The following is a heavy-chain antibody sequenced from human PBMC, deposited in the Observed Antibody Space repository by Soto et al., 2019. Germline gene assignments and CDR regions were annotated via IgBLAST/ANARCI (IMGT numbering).Heavy chain of an antibody. V-gene: IGHV5-10-1*01. CDR2: IDPSDSYT. CDR3: ARPRIAVPLDDAFDI. CDR1: GYSFTSYW. J-gene: IGHJ3*02. Sequence: GESLKISCKGSGYSFTSYWISWVRRMPGKGLEWMGRIDPSDSYTNYSPSFQGHVTISADKSISTAYLQWSSLKASDTAMYYCARPRIAVPLDDAFDIWGQGTMVTVSS. D-gene: IGHD6-19*01.